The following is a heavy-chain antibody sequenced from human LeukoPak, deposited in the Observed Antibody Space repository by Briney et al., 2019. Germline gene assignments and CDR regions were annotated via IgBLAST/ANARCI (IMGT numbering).Heavy chain of an antibody. V-gene: IGHV3-23*01. CDR2: ISGSGSST. CDR1: GFTFSSYA. Sequence: PGGSLRLSGAASGFTFSSYAMSWVRQAPGKGLEWVSAISGSGSSTYYVDSVKGRFTISRGNSKNTLYLQMNNLRAEDTALYYCAKDRRRTKVTSFDYWGQGTLVTVSS. J-gene: IGHJ4*02. D-gene: IGHD4-17*01. CDR3: AKDRRRTKVTSFDY.